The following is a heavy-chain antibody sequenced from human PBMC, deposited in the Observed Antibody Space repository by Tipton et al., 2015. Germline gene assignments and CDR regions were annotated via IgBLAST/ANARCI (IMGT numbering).Heavy chain of an antibody. Sequence: TLSLTCTVSGGSISSSSYYWGWIRQPPGKGLEWIGSIYYSGSTYYNPSLKSRVTISVDTSKNQFSLKLSSVTAADTAVYYCATLDTSMVFDYWGQGTLVTVSS. CDR2: IYYSGST. J-gene: IGHJ4*02. V-gene: IGHV4-39*01. CDR3: ATLDTSMVFDY. D-gene: IGHD5-18*01. CDR1: GGSISSSSYY.